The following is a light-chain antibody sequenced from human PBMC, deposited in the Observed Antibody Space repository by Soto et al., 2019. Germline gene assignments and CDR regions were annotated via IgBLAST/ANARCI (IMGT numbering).Light chain of an antibody. CDR2: NAS. CDR3: QQYNYWPPLT. J-gene: IGKJ4*01. Sequence: EIVMTQSPATLSVTPGERATLSCRASQSVSSNLAWYQQKPGQAPRLLMFNASTRATGIPARFSGSGSGTEFTLPITSLQSEDFAVYYCQQYNYWPPLTFGGGTKVEIK. V-gene: IGKV3-15*01. CDR1: QSVSSN.